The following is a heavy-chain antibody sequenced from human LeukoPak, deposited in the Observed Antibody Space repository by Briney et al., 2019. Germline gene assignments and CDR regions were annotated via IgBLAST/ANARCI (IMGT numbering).Heavy chain of an antibody. Sequence: PSETLSLTCTVSGGSISSGGYYWSWLRQPPGKGLEWIGYIYHSGSTYYNPSLKSRVTISVDRSKNQFSLKLSSVTAADTAVYYCARDPGSYYDYWGQGTLVTVSS. V-gene: IGHV4-30-2*01. CDR1: GGSISSGGYY. D-gene: IGHD1-26*01. J-gene: IGHJ4*02. CDR2: IYHSGST. CDR3: ARDPGSYYDY.